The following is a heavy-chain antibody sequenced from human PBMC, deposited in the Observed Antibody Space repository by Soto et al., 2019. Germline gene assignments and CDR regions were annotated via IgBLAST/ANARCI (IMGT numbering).Heavy chain of an antibody. CDR3: AKVRYSSPMGYYYGMDV. D-gene: IGHD6-19*01. CDR2: IIPIFGTA. CDR1: RVAISKFL. V-gene: IGHV1-69*13. J-gene: IGHJ6*02. Sequence: SLKVYCKASRVAISKFLVAWVRQTPGLGLEWVGGIIPIFGTANYAQKFQGRVTITADESTSTSYMEVNNLRSEDTAVYYCAKVRYSSPMGYYYGMDVWGQGTTVTVSS.